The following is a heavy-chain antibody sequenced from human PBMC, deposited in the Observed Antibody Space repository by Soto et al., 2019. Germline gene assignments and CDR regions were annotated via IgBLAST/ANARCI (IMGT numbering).Heavy chain of an antibody. CDR3: ATRDSWFDP. Sequence: QMPLVQSGPEVKKPGTSVKVSCKASGFTFTNSAVQWVRQARGQRLEWIGWIVVGSGNTNYAQKFQERVTITRDMSTSTAYMELSSLRSEDTAVYYCATRDSWFDPWGQGTLVTVSS. J-gene: IGHJ5*02. D-gene: IGHD2-15*01. CDR2: IVVGSGNT. V-gene: IGHV1-58*01. CDR1: GFTFTNSA.